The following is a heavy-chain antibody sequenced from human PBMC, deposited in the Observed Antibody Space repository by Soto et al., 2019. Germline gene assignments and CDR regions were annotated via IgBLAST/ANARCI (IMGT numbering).Heavy chain of an antibody. CDR2: INPIFGTE. CDR3: ARDRIAGSKYYYGMDV. V-gene: IGHV1-69*01. Sequence: QVQLVQSGAEVKKPGSSVRVSCKASGGTFSSYAISWVLQAPGQGLEWMGGINPIFGTENYAQKFQGRVTITADESTSTAYMELSSLRSEDTAVYYCARDRIAGSKYYYGMDVWGQGTTVTVSS. D-gene: IGHD6-13*01. J-gene: IGHJ6*02. CDR1: GGTFSSYA.